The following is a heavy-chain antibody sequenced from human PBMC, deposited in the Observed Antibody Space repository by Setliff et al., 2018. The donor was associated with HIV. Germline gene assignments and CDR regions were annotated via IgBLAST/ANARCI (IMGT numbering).Heavy chain of an antibody. Sequence: AASVKVSCKASGYTFTSYDISWVRQAPGQGLEWMGWISAYNGNTNYAQKLQGRVTMTTDTSIRTAYMELRMLTSDDTAIYYCTRSTTADWGQGTMVTVSS. CDR2: ISAYNGNT. V-gene: IGHV1-18*01. CDR3: TRSTTAD. D-gene: IGHD4-17*01. CDR1: GYTFTSYD. J-gene: IGHJ4*02.